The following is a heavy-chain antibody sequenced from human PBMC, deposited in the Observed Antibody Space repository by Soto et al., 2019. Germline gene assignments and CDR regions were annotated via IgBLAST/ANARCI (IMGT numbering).Heavy chain of an antibody. J-gene: IGHJ4*02. D-gene: IGHD3-10*01. Sequence: GGSLRLSCAASGFTFSSYWMHWVRQAPGKGLVWVSRINSDGGSTSYADSVKGRFTISRDNAKNTLYLQMNSLRAEDTAVYYCARVISPRWFGEFRPYYFDYWGQGTLVTVSS. V-gene: IGHV3-74*01. CDR2: INSDGGST. CDR1: GFTFSSYW. CDR3: ARVISPRWFGEFRPYYFDY.